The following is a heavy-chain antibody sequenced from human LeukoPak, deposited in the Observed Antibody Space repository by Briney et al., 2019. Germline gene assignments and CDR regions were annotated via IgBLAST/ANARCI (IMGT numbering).Heavy chain of an antibody. CDR2: IRSKANDHAT. CDR1: GFTFSGSA. CDR3: TRRLMTTVNDY. Sequence: QPGGSLTLSCAASGFTFSGSAMHWVRQSPGKGLEWVGRIRSKANDHATAYAASVRGRFTISRDDSKNTAYLQMNSLKTEDTAVYYCTRRLMTTVNDYWGQGTLVTVSS. V-gene: IGHV3-73*01. D-gene: IGHD4-17*01. J-gene: IGHJ4*02.